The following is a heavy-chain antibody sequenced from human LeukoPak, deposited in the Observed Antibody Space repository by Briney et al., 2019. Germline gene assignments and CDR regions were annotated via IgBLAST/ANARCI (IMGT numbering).Heavy chain of an antibody. Sequence: GGSLRLSCAASGFTFSDYYMSWIRQAPGKGLEWVSYISSSGSTIYYADSVKGRFTISRDNAKNSLYLQMNSLRAEDTAVYYCARVSEYSSSWYPVGGFDYWGQGTLVTVSS. J-gene: IGHJ4*02. D-gene: IGHD6-13*01. V-gene: IGHV3-11*04. CDR1: GFTFSDYY. CDR3: ARVSEYSSSWYPVGGFDY. CDR2: ISSSGSTI.